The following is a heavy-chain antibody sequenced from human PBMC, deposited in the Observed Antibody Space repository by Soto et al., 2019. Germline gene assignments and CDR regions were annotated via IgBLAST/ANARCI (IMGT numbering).Heavy chain of an antibody. CDR3: ARVFPTGSYYYYYGMDG. J-gene: IGHJ6*02. CDR2: IYYSGST. Sequence: SETLSLTCTVSGGSISSGSYYWGWIRQPPGKGLEWIGSIYYSGSTYYNPSLKSRVTISVDTSKNQFSLKLSSVTAADTAVYYCARVFPTGSYYYYYGMDGWGQGTTVTVSS. CDR1: GGSISSGSYY. V-gene: IGHV4-39*07. D-gene: IGHD2-21*01.